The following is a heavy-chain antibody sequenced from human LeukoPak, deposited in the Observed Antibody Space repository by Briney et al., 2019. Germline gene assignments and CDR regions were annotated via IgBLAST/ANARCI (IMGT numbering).Heavy chain of an antibody. CDR2: ISAYNGNT. D-gene: IGHD6-6*01. V-gene: IGHV1-18*01. J-gene: IGHJ4*02. Sequence: ASVKVSCKASGYTFTSYGISWVRQAPGQGLEWMGWISAYNGNTNYEQKFQGRVTLTTDTSTSTAYMELRSLRSDDTAVYYCARESSSFFFDYWGQGTLVTVSS. CDR1: GYTFTSYG. CDR3: ARESSSFFFDY.